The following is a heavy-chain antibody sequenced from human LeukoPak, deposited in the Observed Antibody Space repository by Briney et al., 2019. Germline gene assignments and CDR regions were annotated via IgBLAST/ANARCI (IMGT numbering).Heavy chain of an antibody. Sequence: SETLSLTCTVSGGSISSYYWSWIRQPPGKGLEWIGYIYYSGSTNYNPSLKSRVTMSVDTSKNQFSLKLSSVTAADTAVYYCARVLPYYYGMDVWGQGTTVTVSS. CDR3: ARVLPYYYGMDV. CDR1: GGSISSYY. V-gene: IGHV4-59*12. J-gene: IGHJ6*02. CDR2: IYYSGST.